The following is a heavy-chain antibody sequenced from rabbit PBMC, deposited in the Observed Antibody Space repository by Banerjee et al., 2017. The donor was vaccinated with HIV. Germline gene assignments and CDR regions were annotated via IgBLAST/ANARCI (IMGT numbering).Heavy chain of an antibody. V-gene: IGHV1S45*01. J-gene: IGHJ4*01. Sequence: QEQLEESGGDLVKPEGSLTLTCTASGSDISSNAMCWVRQAPGKGLELIACIYSSNGDKWYASWVNGRFTISKASWTTVTLQMTSLTAADTASYFCARDLAFNLWGPGTLVTVS. D-gene: IGHD5-1*01. CDR2: IYSSNGDK. CDR1: GSDISSNA. CDR3: ARDLAFNL.